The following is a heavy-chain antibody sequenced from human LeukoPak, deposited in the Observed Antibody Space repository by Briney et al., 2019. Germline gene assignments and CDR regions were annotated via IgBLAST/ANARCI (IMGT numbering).Heavy chain of an antibody. V-gene: IGHV1-46*01. CDR3: ARDRNYYDFWSGYYNGLRGDWFDP. CDR2: INPSGGST. CDR1: GYTFTSYY. J-gene: IGHJ5*02. D-gene: IGHD3-3*01. Sequence: ASVKVSCKASGYTFTSYYMHWVRQAPGQGLESMGIINPSGGSTSYAQKFQGRVTMTRDTSTSTVYMELSSLRSEDTAVYYCARDRNYYDFWSGYYNGLRGDWFDPWGQGTLVTVSS.